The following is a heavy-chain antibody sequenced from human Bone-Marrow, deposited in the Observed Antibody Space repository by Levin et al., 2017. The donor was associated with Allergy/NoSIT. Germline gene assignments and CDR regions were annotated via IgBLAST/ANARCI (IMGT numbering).Heavy chain of an antibody. Sequence: ASVKVSCKASGYSFTYYYLHWVRQAPGQGLEWMGIIDPSGGRTTYAQKFQDRVTMTRDTSTSTVYMELSSLRSEDTAGYYCARDVPHGGAAAEDYFDYWGQGTRVIVSS. CDR2: IDPSGGRT. CDR1: GYSFTYYY. CDR3: ARDVPHGGAAAEDYFDY. V-gene: IGHV1-46*01. D-gene: IGHD6-13*01. J-gene: IGHJ4*02.